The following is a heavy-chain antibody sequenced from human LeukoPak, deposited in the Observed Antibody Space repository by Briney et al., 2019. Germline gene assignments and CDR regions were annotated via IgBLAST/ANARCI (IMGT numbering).Heavy chain of an antibody. V-gene: IGHV1-69*05. CDR2: IIPIFGTA. CDR3: ARDRRYHYDSSGYYNFDY. J-gene: IGHJ4*02. Sequence: SVKVSCKASGGTFSSYAISWVRQAPGQGLECMGRIIPIFGTANYAQKFQGRVTITTDESTSTAYMELSSLRSEDTAVYYCARDRRYHYDSSGYYNFDYWGQGTLLTVSS. CDR1: GGTFSSYA. D-gene: IGHD3-22*01.